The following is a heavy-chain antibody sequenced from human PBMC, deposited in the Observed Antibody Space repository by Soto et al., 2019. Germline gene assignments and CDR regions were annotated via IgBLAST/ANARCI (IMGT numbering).Heavy chain of an antibody. CDR2: IYSGGST. CDR3: ASGWGYYYYGMDV. CDR1: GVTVSSNY. V-gene: IGHV3-53*01. J-gene: IGHJ6*02. D-gene: IGHD6-19*01. Sequence: SGGALRLSCAAPGVTVSSNYMSWVRQAPGKGLEWVSVIYSGGSTYYADSVKGRFTISRDNSKNTLYLQMNSLRAEDTAVYYCASGWGYYYYGMDVWGQGTTVTVSS.